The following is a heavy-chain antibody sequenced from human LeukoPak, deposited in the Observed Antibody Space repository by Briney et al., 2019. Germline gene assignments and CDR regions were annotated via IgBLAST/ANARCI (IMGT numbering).Heavy chain of an antibody. J-gene: IGHJ4*02. CDR3: ARAQYYDILTGYYCD. Sequence: PGGSLRLSCEASGFTFDDYGMSWVRHAPGKGLEWVSGINWNGASTGYADSVRGRFTISRDSAKNSLYLQMNNLRAEDTALYYCARAQYYDILTGYYCDWAQGTLVTVSA. CDR1: GFTFDDYG. CDR2: INWNGAST. D-gene: IGHD3-9*01. V-gene: IGHV3-20*04.